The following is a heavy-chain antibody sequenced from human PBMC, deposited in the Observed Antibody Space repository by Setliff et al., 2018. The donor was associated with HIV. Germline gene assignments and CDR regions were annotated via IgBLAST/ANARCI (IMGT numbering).Heavy chain of an antibody. V-gene: IGHV3-74*01. J-gene: IGHJ4*02. CDR1: GFTFGDYA. Sequence: GGSLGLSCTASGFTFGDYAMSWVRRAPGKGLEWVSRVNSDGSSKTYADSVKDRFTISRDNAKNTLYLQMNSLRAEETGVYYCHSGYDTEEQSYFDYWGQGTLVTVSS. CDR3: HSGYDTEEQSYFDY. D-gene: IGHD5-12*01. CDR2: VNSDGSSK.